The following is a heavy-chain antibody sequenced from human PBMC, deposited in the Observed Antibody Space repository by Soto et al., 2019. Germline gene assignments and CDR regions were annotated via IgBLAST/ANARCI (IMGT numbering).Heavy chain of an antibody. CDR3: ARLREGYCGGDCYFSWFDP. V-gene: IGHV1-3*01. D-gene: IGHD2-21*02. CDR2: INAGNGNT. CDR1: GYTFTSYA. Sequence: ASVKVSCKASGYTFTSYAMHWVRQAPGQRLEWMGWINAGNGNTKYSQKFQGRVTITRDTSASTAYMELSSLRSEDTAVYYCARLREGYCGGDCYFSWFDPWGHGTLVTVSS. J-gene: IGHJ5*02.